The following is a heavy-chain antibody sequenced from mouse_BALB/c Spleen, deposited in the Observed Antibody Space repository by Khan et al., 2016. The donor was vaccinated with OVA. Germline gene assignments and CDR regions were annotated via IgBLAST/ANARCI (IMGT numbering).Heavy chain of an antibody. Sequence: EVELVESGGGLVQPGGSRKLSCAASGFTFSSFGMHWVRQAPKQGLEWVAYMSSGSSTIYYVDTVKGRFTISRDNPKNTLFLQMTSLMSEDTAMDYCARSEGNFHWYFDVWGAGTSVTVSS. V-gene: IGHV5-17*02. D-gene: IGHD2-1*01. CDR1: GFTFSSFG. CDR3: ARSEGNFHWYFDV. CDR2: MSSGSSTI. J-gene: IGHJ1*01.